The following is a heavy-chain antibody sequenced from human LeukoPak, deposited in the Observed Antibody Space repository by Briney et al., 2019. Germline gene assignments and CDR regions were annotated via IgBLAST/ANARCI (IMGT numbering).Heavy chain of an antibody. CDR1: GFTFSSYA. Sequence: GGSLRLSCAASGFTFSSYAMHWVRQAPGKGLEWVAVISCDGSNKYYADSVKGRFTISRDNSKNTLYLQMNSLRAEDTAVYYCARERQSTTVTPDYWGQGTLVTVSS. V-gene: IGHV3-30-3*01. J-gene: IGHJ4*02. CDR3: ARERQSTTVTPDY. D-gene: IGHD4-17*01. CDR2: ISCDGSNK.